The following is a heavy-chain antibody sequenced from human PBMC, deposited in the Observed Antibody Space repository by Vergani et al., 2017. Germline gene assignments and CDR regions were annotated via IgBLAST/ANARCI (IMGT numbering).Heavy chain of an antibody. Sequence: QVQLVQSGAEVKKPGSSVKVSCKASGGTFSSYTISWVRQAPGQGLEWMGRIIPILGIANYAQKFQGRVTITADKSTSTAYMELSSLRSEDTAVYYCARDRELGYGDPDAFEIWGQGTMVTVSS. J-gene: IGHJ3*02. CDR1: GGTFSSYT. V-gene: IGHV1-69*08. CDR3: ARDRELGYGDPDAFEI. CDR2: IIPILGIA. D-gene: IGHD4-17*01.